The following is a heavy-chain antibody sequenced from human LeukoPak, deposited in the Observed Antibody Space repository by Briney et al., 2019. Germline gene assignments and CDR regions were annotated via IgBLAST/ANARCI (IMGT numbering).Heavy chain of an antibody. CDR1: GFTFNNYW. D-gene: IGHD3-22*01. Sequence: GGSLRLSCEASGFTFNNYWMSWVRQAPGKGLEWVANIRYDGSEKHYVDSVKGRFTISRDNSKNTLYLQMNNLRAEDTALYYCAKISGYYPFDYWGQGTLVTVSS. J-gene: IGHJ4*02. CDR3: AKISGYYPFDY. CDR2: IRYDGSEK. V-gene: IGHV3-7*01.